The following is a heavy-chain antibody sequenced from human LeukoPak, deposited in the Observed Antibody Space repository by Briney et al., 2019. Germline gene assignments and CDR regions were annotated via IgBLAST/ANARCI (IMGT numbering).Heavy chain of an antibody. CDR1: GFTFSDFY. V-gene: IGHV3-11*01. J-gene: IGHJ4*02. Sequence: GGSLRLSCAASGFTFSDFYMTWIRQAPGKGLEWVSYINGGGSTIYYVDSVKGRFTISRDNAKNLLYLQMNSLRAEDTAVYYCARGQWGPPDHWGQGTLVTVSS. D-gene: IGHD6-19*01. CDR3: ARGQWGPPDH. CDR2: INGGGSTI.